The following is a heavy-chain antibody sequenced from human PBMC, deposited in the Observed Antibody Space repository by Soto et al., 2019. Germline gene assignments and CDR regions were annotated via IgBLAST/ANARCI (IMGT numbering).Heavy chain of an antibody. Sequence: PSRTLSLTCAISGDSVSSNSAAWNWIRQSPSRGLEWLGRTYYRSKWYNDYAVSVKSRITINPDTSKNQFSLQLNSVTPEDTAVYYCATGYSSSWYNWFDPWGQGTLVTVSS. V-gene: IGHV6-1*01. CDR3: ATGYSSSWYNWFDP. D-gene: IGHD6-13*01. J-gene: IGHJ5*02. CDR2: TYYRSKWYN. CDR1: GDSVSSNSAA.